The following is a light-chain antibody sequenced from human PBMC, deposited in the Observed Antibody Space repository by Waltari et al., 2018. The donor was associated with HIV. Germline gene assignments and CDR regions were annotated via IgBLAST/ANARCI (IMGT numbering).Light chain of an antibody. J-gene: IGKJ1*01. CDR3: MQALQTPWT. CDR2: LGS. CDR1: QSLLHSNGYNY. V-gene: IGKV2-28*01. Sequence: LVMTQSPLSLPVTPGEPASTSCRSSQSLLHSNGYNYLDWYLQKPGQSPQLLIYLGSNRASGVPDRFSGSGSGTDFTLKISRVEAEDIGVYYCMQALQTPWTFGQGTKVEIK.